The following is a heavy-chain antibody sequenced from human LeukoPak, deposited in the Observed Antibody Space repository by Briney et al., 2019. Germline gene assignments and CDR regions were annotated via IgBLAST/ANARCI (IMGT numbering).Heavy chain of an antibody. CDR1: GFTFSSYS. V-gene: IGHV3-21*06. J-gene: IGHJ4*02. Sequence: GGSLRLSCVASGFTFSSYSMNWVRQAPGKGLEWVSSISSSSSHIHYADSVKGRFTISRDNAKNSLYLQMNSLRAEDTAVYYCSWLGVAAAGTDYWGQGTLVTVSS. D-gene: IGHD6-13*01. CDR2: ISSSSSHI. CDR3: SWLGVAAAGTDY.